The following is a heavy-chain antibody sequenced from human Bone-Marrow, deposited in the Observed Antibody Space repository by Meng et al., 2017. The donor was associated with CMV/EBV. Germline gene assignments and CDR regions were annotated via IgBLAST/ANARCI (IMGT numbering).Heavy chain of an antibody. CDR1: GYPFSGYY. D-gene: IGHD6-13*01. CDR2: IIPIFGTA. Sequence: QVQLVESGAEVKKPGASVKVACEASGYPFSGYYIHWVPQAPGQGLEWMGGIIPIFGTANYAQKFQGRVTITADESTSTAYMELSSLRSEDTAVYYCARLGAARDWGQGTLVTVSS. V-gene: IGHV1-69*01. CDR3: ARLGAARD. J-gene: IGHJ4*02.